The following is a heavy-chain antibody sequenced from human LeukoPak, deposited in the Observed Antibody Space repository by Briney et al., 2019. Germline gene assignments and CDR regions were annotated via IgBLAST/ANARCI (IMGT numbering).Heavy chain of an antibody. D-gene: IGHD6-19*01. CDR3: ARVKYSSGWYFDY. CDR2: IYHSGST. CDR1: GYSISSGYY. J-gene: IGHJ4*02. V-gene: IGHV4-38-2*01. Sequence: SETLSLACAVSGYSISSGYYWGWIRQPPGKGLEWIGSIYHSGSTYYNPSLKSRVTISVDTSKNQFSLKLSSVTAADTAVYYCARVKYSSGWYFDYWGQGTLVTVSS.